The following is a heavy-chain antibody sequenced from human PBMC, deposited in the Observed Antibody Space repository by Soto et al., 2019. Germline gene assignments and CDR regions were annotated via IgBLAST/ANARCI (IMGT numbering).Heavy chain of an antibody. Sequence: QVQLVQSGAEVKTPGASVKVSCKASGHTFATYDINWVRQAPGQGLEWMGWMNPNSGNTGYAQKFQGRLTMTRDTALSVAHMELSSLRNEDTAVYYCAISDGYNFNWLDSWGQGTLVTVSA. D-gene: IGHD2-21*01. CDR3: AISDGYNFNWLDS. CDR2: MNPNSGNT. V-gene: IGHV1-8*01. J-gene: IGHJ5*01. CDR1: GHTFATYD.